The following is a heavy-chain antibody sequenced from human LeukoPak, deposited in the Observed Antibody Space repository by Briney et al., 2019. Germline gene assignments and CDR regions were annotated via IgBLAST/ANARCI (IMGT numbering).Heavy chain of an antibody. CDR3: ARTSGDWLSWAWIGVDV. Sequence: PSETLSLTCAVYGGSFSDYYWNWIRQPPGKGLEWIGEIEHSGSTKYNPSLKSRVTISVDTSKNQFSLKLSSVTAADTAVYYCARTSGDWLSWAWIGVDVWDQGTTVTVSS. D-gene: IGHD3-9*01. V-gene: IGHV4-34*01. J-gene: IGHJ6*02. CDR2: IEHSGST. CDR1: GGSFSDYY.